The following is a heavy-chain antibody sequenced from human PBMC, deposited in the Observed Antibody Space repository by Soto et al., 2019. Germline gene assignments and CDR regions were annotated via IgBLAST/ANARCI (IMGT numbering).Heavy chain of an antibody. CDR2: ISGDGRSI. Sequence: EVQLVESGGGLVQPGGSLRLSCAASGFTFSSYLMHWVRQVPGKGLVWVSRISGDGRSITYADSVKGRFTISRDSAKNTLYLQMSSLRGEDTAVYYCVKPSGWYPDYWGQGTHVTVSS. J-gene: IGHJ4*02. CDR1: GFTFSSYL. V-gene: IGHV3-74*01. D-gene: IGHD6-19*01. CDR3: VKPSGWYPDY.